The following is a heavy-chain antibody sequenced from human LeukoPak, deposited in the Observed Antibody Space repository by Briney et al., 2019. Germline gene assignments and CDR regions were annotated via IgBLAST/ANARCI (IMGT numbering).Heavy chain of an antibody. CDR3: ARAEASVTAFDF. J-gene: IGHJ4*02. V-gene: IGHV3-21*01. Sequence: GGSLRLSCAASGFTFDGYTMNWIRQAPGKGLEWVASISSRSDYIYYADSVRGRFTVSRENAKNSLSLQMNTLRAEDTATYYCARAEASVTAFDFWGQGTLVTVSS. CDR2: ISSRSDYI. CDR1: GFTFDGYT. D-gene: IGHD2-21*02.